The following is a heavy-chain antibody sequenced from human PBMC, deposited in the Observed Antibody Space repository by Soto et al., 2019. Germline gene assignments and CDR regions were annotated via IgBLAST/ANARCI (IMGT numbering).Heavy chain of an antibody. CDR1: AGTFNNHS. V-gene: IGHV1-69*02. CDR2: SIPILGRA. J-gene: IGHJ4*02. Sequence: QVQLVQSGTEVTKPGSSVAVSCQASAGTFNNHSLSWVRQAPGQGLEWMGRSIPILGRADYSQKFQGRLTLTVDKSTSTADMELSSLTSEDTAVYYCAIDLGYFDFWGQGTLVTVSS. D-gene: IGHD2-15*01. CDR3: AIDLGYFDF.